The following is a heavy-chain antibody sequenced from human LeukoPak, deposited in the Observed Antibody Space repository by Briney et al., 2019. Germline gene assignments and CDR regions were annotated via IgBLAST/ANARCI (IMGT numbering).Heavy chain of an antibody. CDR1: GYTFTGYY. CDR3: ARGTQSSSWYYYYYGMDV. V-gene: IGHV1-2*02. D-gene: IGHD6-13*01. Sequence: ASVKVSCKASGYTFTGYYMHWVRQAPGQGLEWMGWINPNSGGTNYAQKFQGRVTMTRNTSISTAYMELSSLRSEDTAVYYCARGTQSSSWYYYYYGMDVWGQGTAVTVSS. J-gene: IGHJ6*02. CDR2: INPNSGGT.